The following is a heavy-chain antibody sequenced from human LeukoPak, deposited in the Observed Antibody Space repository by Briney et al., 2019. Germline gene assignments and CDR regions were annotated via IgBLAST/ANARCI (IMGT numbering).Heavy chain of an antibody. Sequence: PSETLSLTCAISGYSISSGYYWGWIRKPPGKGLEWIGSIYHSGSTYYNPSLKSRVTTSVDTSKNQFSLKLSSVTAADTAVYYCARVPAASSGYYYYYYMDVWGKGTTVTVSS. CDR2: IYHSGST. CDR3: ARVPAASSGYYYYYYMDV. J-gene: IGHJ6*03. D-gene: IGHD2-2*01. V-gene: IGHV4-38-2*01. CDR1: GYSISSGYY.